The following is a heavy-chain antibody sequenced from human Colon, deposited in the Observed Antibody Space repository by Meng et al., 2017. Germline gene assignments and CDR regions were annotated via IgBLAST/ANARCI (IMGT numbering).Heavy chain of an antibody. J-gene: IGHJ4*02. D-gene: IGHD3-16*01. CDR2: ARIDYANT. Sequence: QVQLQRAGPGLVRLSETLSLIGAVSGASVRSPDHQWGWVRQPPGKGLEWIGYARIDYANTNYNPSLKSRVNVSLDTSKNQFSLNVRSVTAADTAVYYCARDYWGSLDFWGQGILVTVSS. CDR1: GASVRSPDHQ. CDR3: ARDYWGSLDF. V-gene: IGHV4-61*08.